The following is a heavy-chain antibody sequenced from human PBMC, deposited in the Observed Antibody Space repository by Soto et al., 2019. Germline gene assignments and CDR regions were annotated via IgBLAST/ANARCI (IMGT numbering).Heavy chain of an antibody. J-gene: IGHJ4*02. V-gene: IGHV1-18*01. CDR3: ARGAGSLPGFF. D-gene: IGHD3-10*01. Sequence: QVQLVQSGPEVKRPGASVKVSCKASGYTFTSYGITWVRQAPGQGLEWVGWISAYNGDTDYAQKFQGRVSMTTDTSTSTAYMELGSLRSDDTAMYYCARGAGSLPGFFWGQGTLVTVSS. CDR1: GYTFTSYG. CDR2: ISAYNGDT.